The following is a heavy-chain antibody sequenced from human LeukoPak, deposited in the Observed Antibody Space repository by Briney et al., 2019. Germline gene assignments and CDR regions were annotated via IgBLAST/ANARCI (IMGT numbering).Heavy chain of an antibody. CDR2: IIPIFGTA. CDR1: GGTFSSYA. Sequence: GASVKVSCKASGGTFSSYAISWVRQAPGQGLEWMGGIIPIFGTANYAQKFQGRVTITADKSTSTAYMELSSLRSEDTAVYYCARRVVRYFDWLPHGYYMDVWGKGTTVTVSS. J-gene: IGHJ6*03. D-gene: IGHD3-9*01. CDR3: ARRVVRYFDWLPHGYYMDV. V-gene: IGHV1-69*06.